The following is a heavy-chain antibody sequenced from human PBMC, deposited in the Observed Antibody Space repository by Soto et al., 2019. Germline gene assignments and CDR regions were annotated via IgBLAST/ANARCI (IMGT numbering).Heavy chain of an antibody. J-gene: IGHJ4*02. V-gene: IGHV4-31*03. CDR3: ARWLSFDDSSGYYNYYFDY. CDR1: GGSISSGGYY. D-gene: IGHD3-22*01. CDR2: IYYSGST. Sequence: TSETLSLTCTVSGGSISSGGYYWSWIRQHPGKGLEWIGYIYYSGSTYYNPSLKSRVTISVDTSKNQFSLKLSSATAADTAVYYCARWLSFDDSSGYYNYYFDYLGQGNLVTGSS.